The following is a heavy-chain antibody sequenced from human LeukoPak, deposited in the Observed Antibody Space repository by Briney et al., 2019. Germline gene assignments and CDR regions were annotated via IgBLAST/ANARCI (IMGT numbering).Heavy chain of an antibody. J-gene: IGHJ4*02. CDR3: AKDKRFLEWLPRSGFDH. Sequence: PGGSLRLSCAASGFTFSSYAMSWVRQAPGKGLEWVSAISASGGGTNYADSVKGRFTTSRDNSKNTLYLQMNSLRAEDTAVYYCAKDKRFLEWLPRSGFDHWGQGTLVTVSS. V-gene: IGHV3-23*01. CDR1: GFTFSSYA. D-gene: IGHD3-3*01. CDR2: ISASGGGT.